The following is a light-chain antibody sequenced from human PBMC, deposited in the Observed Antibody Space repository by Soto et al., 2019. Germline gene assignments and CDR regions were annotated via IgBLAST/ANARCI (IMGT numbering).Light chain of an antibody. CDR3: QQYENLPYT. CDR2: GAS. J-gene: IGKJ2*01. Sequence: EIVMTQSPATVSLSPGERATLSCRASPGVSNTLAWYQQRPGQAPRLLIYGASIRAPGIPARFSGGGSGTEFTLTISSLQSEDFAVYYCQQYENLPYTFGQGTKLEIK. V-gene: IGKV3-15*01. CDR1: PGVSNT.